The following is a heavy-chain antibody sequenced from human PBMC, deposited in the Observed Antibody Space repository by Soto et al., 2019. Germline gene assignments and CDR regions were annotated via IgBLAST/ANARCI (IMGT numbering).Heavy chain of an antibody. V-gene: IGHV1-69*12. CDR1: GGTFSSYA. J-gene: IGHJ6*01. CDR3: ARELRGYYFSDYGMDV. Sequence: QVQLVQSGAEVKKPGSSVKVSCTASGGTFSSYAISWVRQAPGQGLEWMGGIIPIFGTANYAQKFQGRVTITADESTGXADMKRSTRRTSDTAVYYCARELRGYYFSDYGMDVCGQGTTVTVSS. CDR2: IIPIFGTA. D-gene: IGHD5-12*01.